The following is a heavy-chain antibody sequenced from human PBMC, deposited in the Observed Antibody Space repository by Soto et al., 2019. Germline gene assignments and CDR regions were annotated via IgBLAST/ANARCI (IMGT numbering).Heavy chain of an antibody. CDR2: ISASGGST. CDR1: GFSITSFA. Sequence: PGGSLRLSCVASGFSITSFAMSWVRQAPGKGLEWASAISASGGSTYADSVKGRFTISRDNSKNTLYLQMNSLRVEDTAVYYCANDREPYSRSWPYYWGQGTLVTVSS. D-gene: IGHD6-13*01. V-gene: IGHV3-23*01. CDR3: ANDREPYSRSWPYY. J-gene: IGHJ4*02.